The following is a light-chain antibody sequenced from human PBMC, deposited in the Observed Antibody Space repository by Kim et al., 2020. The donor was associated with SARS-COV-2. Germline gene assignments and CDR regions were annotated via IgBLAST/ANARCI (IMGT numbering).Light chain of an antibody. CDR1: SGSVSTNDY. J-gene: IGLJ2*01. Sequence: GETVTVTCGLSSGSVSTNDYPSAYQQTPGQPPRTLIYTTNIRSSGVPDRFSGSIVGNKAALTITGAQADDECDYYCVLYMGGGISLFGGGTQLTVL. CDR3: VLYMGGGISL. CDR2: TTN. V-gene: IGLV8-61*01.